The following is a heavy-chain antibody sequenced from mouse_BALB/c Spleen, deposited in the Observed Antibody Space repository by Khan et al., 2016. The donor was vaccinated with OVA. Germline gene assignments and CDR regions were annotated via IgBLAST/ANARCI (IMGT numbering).Heavy chain of an antibody. CDR2: ISYSGST. Sequence: VQLKQSGPGLVKPSQSLSLTCTVTGYSFTSDYAWNWIRQFPGNKLEWMGYISYSGSTSYNPSLKSRISITLDTSKNQFFLQLNSVTTEDTATYDCARRGDGYYGAMNYWGQGTSVTVSS. D-gene: IGHD2-3*01. V-gene: IGHV3-2*02. CDR3: ARRGDGYYGAMNY. CDR1: GYSFTSDYA. J-gene: IGHJ4*01.